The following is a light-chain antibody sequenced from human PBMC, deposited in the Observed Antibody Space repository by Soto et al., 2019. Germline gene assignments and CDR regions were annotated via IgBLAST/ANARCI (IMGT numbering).Light chain of an antibody. Sequence: DIVMTQSPDSLAVSLGERATINCKSSQSILYSSNNKNYLAWYQQKLGQPPKLLIYWASTRESGVPDRFSGSGSGTDFTLTISSLQAEDVAVYYCQQYYSTPCTFGPGTKVDIK. CDR2: WAS. CDR3: QQYYSTPCT. J-gene: IGKJ3*01. CDR1: QSILYSSNNKNY. V-gene: IGKV4-1*01.